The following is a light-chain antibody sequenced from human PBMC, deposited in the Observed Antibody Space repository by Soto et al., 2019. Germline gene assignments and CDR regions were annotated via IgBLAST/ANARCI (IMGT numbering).Light chain of an antibody. CDR1: QSVSTK. J-gene: IGKJ1*01. CDR2: GAS. Sequence: EMVMTQSPATLSVSLGERATLSCRASQSVSTKLVWYQQKPGQAPRLLIYGASTRATGIPARFSGSGSGTEFTLTFRSLQSEDFVVYYCQQHDQGWTFGQGTKVEIK. V-gene: IGKV3-15*01. CDR3: QQHDQGWT.